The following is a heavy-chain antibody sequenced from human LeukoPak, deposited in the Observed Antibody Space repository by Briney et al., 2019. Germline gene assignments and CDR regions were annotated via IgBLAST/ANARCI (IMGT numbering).Heavy chain of an antibody. CDR2: ISYDGSNK. D-gene: IGHD1-26*01. Sequence: QLGGSLRLSCAASGFTFSNAWMSWVRQAPGKGLEWVAVISYDGSNKYYADSVKGRFTISRDNSKNTLYLQMNSLRAEDTAVYYCARAAGGKNSATRYYFDYWGQGTLVTVSS. CDR3: ARAAGGKNSATRYYFDY. V-gene: IGHV3-30*03. J-gene: IGHJ4*02. CDR1: GFTFSNAW.